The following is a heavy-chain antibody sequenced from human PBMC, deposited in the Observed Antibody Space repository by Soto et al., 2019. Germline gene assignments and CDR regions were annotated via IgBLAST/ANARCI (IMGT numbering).Heavy chain of an antibody. CDR2: ISAYNGNT. D-gene: IGHD2-15*01. V-gene: IGHV1-18*01. J-gene: IGHJ5*02. Sequence: ASVKVSCKASGYTFTSYGISLVRQAPGQGLEWMGWISAYNGNTNYAQKLQGRVTMTTDTSTSTAYMELRSLRSDDTAVYYCARAGYCSGGSCYSVGWFDPWGQGTLVTVSS. CDR1: GYTFTSYG. CDR3: ARAGYCSGGSCYSVGWFDP.